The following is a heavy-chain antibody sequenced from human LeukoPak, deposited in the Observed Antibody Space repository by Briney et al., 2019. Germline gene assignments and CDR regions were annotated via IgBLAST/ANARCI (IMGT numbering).Heavy chain of an antibody. CDR1: GYRFTSYW. J-gene: IGHJ3*02. V-gene: IGHV5-51*01. CDR3: ARPAMIDAFDI. D-gene: IGHD2-2*01. Sequence: GESLKISCKCSGYRFTSYWIGGVRQMPGKGLEWMGIIYPGDSDTCYSPSFQGQVTISADKSISTAYLQWSSLKASDTAMYYCARPAMIDAFDIWGQGTMVTVSS. CDR2: IYPGDSDT.